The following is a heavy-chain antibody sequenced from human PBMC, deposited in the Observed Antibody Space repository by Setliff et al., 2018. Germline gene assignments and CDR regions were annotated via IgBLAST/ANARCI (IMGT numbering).Heavy chain of an antibody. CDR1: GFTLTNAW. D-gene: IGHD3-10*01. J-gene: IGHJ1*01. Sequence: GGSLRLSCTASGFTLTNAWINWVRQAPGKGLEWVANIKQDGSERYYVDSVKGRFTISRDNAKNSLHLQMNSLRVEDTAVYYCARDVWYGSGSYYFQHWGQGTLVTVSS. CDR3: ARDVWYGSGSYYFQH. CDR2: IKQDGSER. V-gene: IGHV3-7*03.